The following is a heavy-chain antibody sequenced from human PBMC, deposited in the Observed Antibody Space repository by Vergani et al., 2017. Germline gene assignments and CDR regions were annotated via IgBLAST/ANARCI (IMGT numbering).Heavy chain of an antibody. D-gene: IGHD2-21*02. J-gene: IGHJ3*02. Sequence: QVQLVESGGGVVQPGRSLRLSCAASGFTFSSYGMHWVRQAPGKGLEWVAVIWYDGSNKYYADSVKGRFTISRDNSKNTLYLQMNSLRAEDTAMYYCASTDPDCGGDCYSRAFDIWGQGTMVTVSS. CDR2: IWYDGSNK. CDR1: GFTFSSYG. V-gene: IGHV3-33*01. CDR3: ASTDPDCGGDCYSRAFDI.